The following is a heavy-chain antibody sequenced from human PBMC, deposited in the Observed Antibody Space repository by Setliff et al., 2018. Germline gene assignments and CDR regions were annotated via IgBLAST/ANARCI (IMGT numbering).Heavy chain of an antibody. D-gene: IGHD3-3*01. CDR1: GGSISSSSHY. CDR2: IYYSGST. Sequence: PSETLSLTCTVSGGSISSSSHYWGWIRQPPGKGLEWIGSIYYSGSTYYNPSLKSRVTISVDTSKNQFSLKLSSVTAADTAVYYCARGRDYNFWSGYYSPDAFDIWGQGTMVTVSS. CDR3: ARGRDYNFWSGYYSPDAFDI. J-gene: IGHJ3*02. V-gene: IGHV4-39*07.